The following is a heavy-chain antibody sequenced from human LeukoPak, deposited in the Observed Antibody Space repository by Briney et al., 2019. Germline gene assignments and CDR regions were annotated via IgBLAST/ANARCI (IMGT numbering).Heavy chain of an antibody. CDR2: ISGSGGST. J-gene: IGHJ5*02. CDR3: ARVPSGWYGDWFDP. CDR1: GFTFSTYG. Sequence: GGSLRLSCAASGFTFSTYGVYWVRQAPGKGLEWVSAISGSGGSTYYADSVKGRFTISRDNSKNTLYLQMNSLRAEDTAVYYCARVPSGWYGDWFDPWGQGTLVTVSS. V-gene: IGHV3-23*01. D-gene: IGHD6-19*01.